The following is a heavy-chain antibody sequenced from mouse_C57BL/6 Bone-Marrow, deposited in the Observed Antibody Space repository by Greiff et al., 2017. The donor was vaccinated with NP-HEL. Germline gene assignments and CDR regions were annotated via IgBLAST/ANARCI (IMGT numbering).Heavy chain of an antibody. V-gene: IGHV1-5*01. D-gene: IGHD1-1*01. J-gene: IGHJ3*01. Sequence: VQLQQSGTVLARPGASVKMSCKTSGYTFTSYWMHWVKQRPGQGLEWIGAIYPGNSDTSYNQKFKGKAKLTAVTSASTAYMELSSLTNEDSAVYYCTRPLYYYGSSPWFAYWGQGTLVTVSA. CDR2: IYPGNSDT. CDR1: GYTFTSYW. CDR3: TRPLYYYGSSPWFAY.